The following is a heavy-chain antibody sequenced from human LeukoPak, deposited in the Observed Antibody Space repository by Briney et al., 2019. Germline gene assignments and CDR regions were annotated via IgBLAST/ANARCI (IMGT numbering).Heavy chain of an antibody. J-gene: IGHJ4*02. V-gene: IGHV3-11*01. CDR1: GFTFSDYY. D-gene: IGHD5-24*01. Sequence: EGSLRLSCAASGFTFSDYYMSWIRQAPGKGLEWVSYISSSGSTIYYADSVKGRFTISRDNAKNSLYLQMNSLRAEDTAVYYCARDRPEMATTPPGYWGQGTLVTVSS. CDR2: ISSSGSTI. CDR3: ARDRPEMATTPPGY.